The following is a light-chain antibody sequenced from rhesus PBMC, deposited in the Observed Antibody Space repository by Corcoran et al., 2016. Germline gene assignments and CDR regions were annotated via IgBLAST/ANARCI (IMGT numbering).Light chain of an antibody. Sequence: DVVMTQSPLSLPITPGQPASISCRSSQSLVQSNGNTYLSWYQQKAGQPPRLLVYTVSNRYFGVPNGFRGSGEVTDFTLKISRGEVEDVGVYYGWQGAHLPFTFGPGTKLDIK. V-gene: IGKV2-64*01. J-gene: IGKJ3*01. CDR1: QSLVQSNGNTY. CDR3: WQGAHLPFT. CDR2: TVS.